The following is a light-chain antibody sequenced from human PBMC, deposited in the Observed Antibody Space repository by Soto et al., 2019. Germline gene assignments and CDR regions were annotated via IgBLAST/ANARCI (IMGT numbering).Light chain of an antibody. CDR1: SNDVGGYNL. Sequence: QSALTQPASVSGSPGQSITISCTGTSNDVGGYNLVSWYQQHPGKVPKLIIYEGNKRPSGVSDRFSGSKSGNTASLTISALQAEDEADYYCCSFAGGATFVFGGGTQLTVL. J-gene: IGLJ7*01. V-gene: IGLV2-23*03. CDR3: CSFAGGATFV. CDR2: EGN.